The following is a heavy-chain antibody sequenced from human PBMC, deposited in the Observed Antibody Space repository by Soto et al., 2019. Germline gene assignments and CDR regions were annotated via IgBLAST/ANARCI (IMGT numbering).Heavy chain of an antibody. CDR3: ARDMGLVLVPAADYYGMDV. CDR1: GYTFTVYY. V-gene: IGHV1-2*04. D-gene: IGHD2-2*01. J-gene: IGHJ6*02. CDR2: INPNSGGT. Sequence: ASVKVSCKASGYTFTVYYMHWVRQAPGQGLEWMGWINPNSGGTNYAQKFQGWVTMTRDTSISTAYMELSRLRSDDTAVYYCARDMGLVLVPAADYYGMDVWGQGTTVTVS.